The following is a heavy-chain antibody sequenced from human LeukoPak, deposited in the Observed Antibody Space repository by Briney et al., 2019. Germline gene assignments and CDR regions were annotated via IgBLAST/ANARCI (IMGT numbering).Heavy chain of an antibody. CDR3: ARDRGYYDSSGYYPSELDY. Sequence: PGGSLRLSCAASGFTFSDYYMSWIRQAPGKGLEWVSGINWNGGSTGYADSVKGRFTISRDNAKNSLYLQMNSLRAEDTALYYCARDRGYYDSSGYYPSELDYWGQGTLVTVSS. CDR2: INWNGGST. D-gene: IGHD3-22*01. J-gene: IGHJ4*02. CDR1: GFTFSDYY. V-gene: IGHV3-20*04.